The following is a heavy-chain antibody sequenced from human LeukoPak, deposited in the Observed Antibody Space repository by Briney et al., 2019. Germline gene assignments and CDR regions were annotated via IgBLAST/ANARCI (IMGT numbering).Heavy chain of an antibody. CDR3: AKDAERDSSGYYYYYGMDV. Sequence: GGSLRLSCAASGFTFSSYAMSWVRQAPGKGLEWVSAISGSGGSTYYADSVKGRFTISRDNSKNTLYLQMNSQRAEDTAVYYCAKDAERDSSGYYYYYGMDVWGQGTTVTVSS. V-gene: IGHV3-23*01. J-gene: IGHJ6*02. CDR1: GFTFSSYA. D-gene: IGHD3-22*01. CDR2: ISGSGGST.